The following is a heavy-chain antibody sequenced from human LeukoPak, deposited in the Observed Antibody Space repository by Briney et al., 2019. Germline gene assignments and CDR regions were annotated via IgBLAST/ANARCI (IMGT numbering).Heavy chain of an antibody. Sequence: GGSLRLSCAASGFSVSNNYMSWVRQAPGKGLEWVSGIYDGGGTYYADSVKGRFTISRDNFKNTVYLQVYSLRAEDTAMYYCARAFQYGSGSHPYSLWGQGTVVTVSP. CDR1: GFSVSNNY. J-gene: IGHJ4*02. CDR3: ARAFQYGSGSHPYSL. V-gene: IGHV3-66*01. CDR2: IYDGGGT. D-gene: IGHD3-10*01.